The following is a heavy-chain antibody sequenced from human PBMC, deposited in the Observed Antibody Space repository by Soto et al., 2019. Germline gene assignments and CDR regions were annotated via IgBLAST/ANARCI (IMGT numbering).Heavy chain of an antibody. CDR2: IYYSGST. J-gene: IGHJ6*03. V-gene: IGHV4-39*01. Sequence: PSETLSLTCTVSGGSISSCSYDWGRIRKPPGKGLEWIGSIYYSGSTYYNPSLKSRVTISVDTSKNQFSLKLSSVTAADTAVYYCASPSIVPAADYYYYYYMDVWGKGTTVTVSS. D-gene: IGHD2-2*01. CDR3: ASPSIVPAADYYYYYYMDV. CDR1: GGSISSCSYD.